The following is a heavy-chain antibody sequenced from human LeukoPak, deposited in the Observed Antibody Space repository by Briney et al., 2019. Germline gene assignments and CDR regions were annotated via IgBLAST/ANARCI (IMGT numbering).Heavy chain of an antibody. CDR2: INPNSGGT. CDR3: ARADIVGTILTDAFHI. D-gene: IGHD5-12*01. Sequence: GASVKVSCKASGYTFTGYYMHWVRQAPGQGLEWMGWINPNSGGTNYAQKFQGRVTMTRDTSISTAYIDLSRLRSDDTAVYYCARADIVGTILTDAFHIWGQGTRVTVSS. J-gene: IGHJ3*02. CDR1: GYTFTGYY. V-gene: IGHV1-2*02.